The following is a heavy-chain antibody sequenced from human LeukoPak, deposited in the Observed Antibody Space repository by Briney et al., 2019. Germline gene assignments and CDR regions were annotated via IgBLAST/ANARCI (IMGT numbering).Heavy chain of an antibody. CDR2: ISSSSSYI. CDR3: ARGAVAGISGMDV. J-gene: IGHJ6*03. D-gene: IGHD6-19*01. CDR1: GFTFRRYS. Sequence: GGSLRLSCAASGFTFRRYSMNWVRQAPGKGLEWVSSISSSSSYIYYADSVKGRFTISRDNAKNSLYLQMNSLRAEDTAVYYCARGAVAGISGMDVWGKGTTVTVSS. V-gene: IGHV3-21*01.